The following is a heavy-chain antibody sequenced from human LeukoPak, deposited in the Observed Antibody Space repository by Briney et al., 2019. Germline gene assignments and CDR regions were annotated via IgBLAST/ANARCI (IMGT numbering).Heavy chain of an antibody. CDR1: GCTFSSYS. D-gene: IGHD2-2*01. J-gene: IGHJ4*02. CDR2: ISSSSSYI. V-gene: IGHV3-21*01. CDR3: AKGASDIVVVTSIYYFDY. Sequence: GGSLRLSCAASGCTFSSYSMNWVRQAPGKGLEWVSSISSSSSYIYYADSVKGRFTISRDNAKNSLYLQMTSLRAEDTAVYYCAKGASDIVVVTSIYYFDYWGQGTLVTVSS.